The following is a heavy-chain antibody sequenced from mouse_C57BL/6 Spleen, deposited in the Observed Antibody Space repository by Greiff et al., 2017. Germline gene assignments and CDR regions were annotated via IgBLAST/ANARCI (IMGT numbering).Heavy chain of an antibody. CDR1: GYTFTDYE. J-gene: IGHJ1*03. CDR3: TRGHYYGSSTGWYFDV. V-gene: IGHV1-15*01. Sequence: VQLQQSGAELVRPGASVTLSCKASGYTFTDYEMHWVKQTPVHGLEWNGAIDPETGGTAYNQKFKGKAILTADKSSSTAYMELRSLTSEDSAVYYCTRGHYYGSSTGWYFDVWGTGTTVTVSS. D-gene: IGHD1-1*01. CDR2: IDPETGGT.